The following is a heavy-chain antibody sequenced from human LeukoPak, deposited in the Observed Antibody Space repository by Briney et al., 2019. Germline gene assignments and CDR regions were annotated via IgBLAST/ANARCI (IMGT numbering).Heavy chain of an antibody. D-gene: IGHD2-2*01. CDR1: GFTFSSYA. CDR3: AKGAIVVVPAAMPGCFDY. J-gene: IGHJ4*02. V-gene: IGHV3-23*01. CDR2: ISGSGGST. Sequence: PGGSLRLSCAASGFTFSSYAMSWVRQAPGKGLEWVSAISGSGGSTYYADSVKGRFTISRDNSKNTLYLQMNSLRAEDTAVYYCAKGAIVVVPAAMPGCFDYWGQGTLVTVSS.